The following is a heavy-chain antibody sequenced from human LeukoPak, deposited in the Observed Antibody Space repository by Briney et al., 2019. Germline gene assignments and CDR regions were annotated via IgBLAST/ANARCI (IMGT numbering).Heavy chain of an antibody. CDR1: GGSISSGGYY. V-gene: IGHV4-31*03. CDR2: IYYSGST. Sequence: PSQTLSLTCTVSGGSISSGGYYWSWIRQHPGKGLEWIGYIYYSGSTYYNPSLKSRVTISVDTSKNQFSLKLSSVTAADTAVYYCARNIAGESFFDYWGQGTLVTVSS. D-gene: IGHD6-13*01. J-gene: IGHJ4*02. CDR3: ARNIAGESFFDY.